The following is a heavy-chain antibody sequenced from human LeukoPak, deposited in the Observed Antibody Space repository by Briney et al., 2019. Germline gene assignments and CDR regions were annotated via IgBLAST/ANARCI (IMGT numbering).Heavy chain of an antibody. D-gene: IGHD5-12*01. Sequence: GGSLRLSCAASGFTLSSYSMNWVRQAPGKGLEWVSSISSSSSYIYYADSVKGRFTISRDNAKNSLYLQMNSLRAEDTAVYYCARGAVDIVATTVGREINYYYYMDVWGKGTTVTVSS. J-gene: IGHJ6*03. CDR1: GFTLSSYS. CDR2: ISSSSSYI. V-gene: IGHV3-21*01. CDR3: ARGAVDIVATTVGREINYYYYMDV.